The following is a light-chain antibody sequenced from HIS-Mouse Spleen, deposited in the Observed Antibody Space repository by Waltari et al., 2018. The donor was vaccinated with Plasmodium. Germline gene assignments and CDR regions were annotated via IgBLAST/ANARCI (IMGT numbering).Light chain of an antibody. J-gene: IGKJ3*01. CDR3: QQYNNWSFT. V-gene: IGKV3-15*01. CDR2: GAS. Sequence: EIVITQSPATLSVSPGERATLSFRASQSVSSNLAWYQQKPGQAPRLLIYGASTRATGIPARFSGSGSGTEFTLTISSLQSEDFAVYYCQQYNNWSFTFGPGTKVDIK. CDR1: QSVSSN.